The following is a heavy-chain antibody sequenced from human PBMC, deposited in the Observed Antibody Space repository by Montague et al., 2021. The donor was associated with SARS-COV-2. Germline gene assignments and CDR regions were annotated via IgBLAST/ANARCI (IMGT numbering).Heavy chain of an antibody. J-gene: IGHJ2*01. CDR2: VSNTGST. Sequence: SETLSLTCSVSGVSITNYYWSWIRQFPGKELEWIGTVSNTGSTNKNPSLMSRVLISVDTSKIQLSLRLSSVTSADTGVYYCARVSLMEVWTTVGEYFDLWGRGTLVTVSS. CDR3: ARVSLMEVWTTVGEYFDL. CDR1: GVSITNYY. V-gene: IGHV4-59*12. D-gene: IGHD4-23*01.